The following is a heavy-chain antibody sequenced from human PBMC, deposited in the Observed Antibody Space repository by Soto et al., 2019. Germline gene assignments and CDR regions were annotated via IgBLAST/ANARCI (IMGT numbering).Heavy chain of an antibody. V-gene: IGHV1-58*02. CDR3: AADLTSQTIAAAGTGYYYYMDV. J-gene: IGHJ6*03. CDR2: IVVGSGNT. Sequence: SVKVSCTASGFTFTSSAMHWVRQARGQRLEWIGWIVVGSGNTNYAQKFQERVTITRDMSTSTAYMELSSLRSEDTAVYYCAADLTSQTIAAAGTGYYYYMDVRGKRTTVTVSS. D-gene: IGHD6-13*01. CDR1: GFTFTSSA.